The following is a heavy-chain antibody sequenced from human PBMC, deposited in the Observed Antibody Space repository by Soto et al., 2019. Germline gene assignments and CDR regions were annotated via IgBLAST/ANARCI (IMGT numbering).Heavy chain of an antibody. CDR1: GGSISSYY. Sequence: SETLSLTCTVSGGSISSYYWSWIRQPPGKGLEWIGYIYYSGSTNYNPSLKSRVTISVDTSKNQFSLKLSSVTAVDTAVYYCARHRGYCSSTSCSNWFDPWGQGTLVTVSS. CDR2: IYYSGST. J-gene: IGHJ5*02. D-gene: IGHD2-2*01. V-gene: IGHV4-59*08. CDR3: ARHRGYCSSTSCSNWFDP.